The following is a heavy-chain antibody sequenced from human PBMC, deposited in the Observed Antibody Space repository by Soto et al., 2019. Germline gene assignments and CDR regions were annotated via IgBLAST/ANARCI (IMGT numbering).Heavy chain of an antibody. D-gene: IGHD3-22*01. Sequence: EVRLLESGGGLVQPGGSLRLSCAASGFTFRSNAMSWVRQAPGKGLEWVSGISGSGIITYYADPVKGRFTISRDNSKNTLYLQINSLRAEDTAVYYCAKSAYDSSGYRDYWGQGTLVTVSS. J-gene: IGHJ4*02. CDR3: AKSAYDSSGYRDY. CDR2: ISGSGIIT. CDR1: GFTFRSNA. V-gene: IGHV3-23*01.